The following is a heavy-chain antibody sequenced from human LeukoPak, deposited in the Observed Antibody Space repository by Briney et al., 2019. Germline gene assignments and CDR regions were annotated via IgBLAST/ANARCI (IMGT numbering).Heavy chain of an antibody. CDR1: GFTFSSYA. Sequence: GGSLRLSCAASGFTFSSYAMSWVRPAPGKGLEWVSAISGSGGSTYYADSVKGRFTISRDNSKNTLYLQMNSLRAEDTAVYYCAKDFPTYCSSTGCYSIDYWGQGTLVTVSS. CDR2: ISGSGGST. CDR3: AKDFPTYCSSTGCYSIDY. V-gene: IGHV3-23*01. J-gene: IGHJ4*02. D-gene: IGHD2-2*01.